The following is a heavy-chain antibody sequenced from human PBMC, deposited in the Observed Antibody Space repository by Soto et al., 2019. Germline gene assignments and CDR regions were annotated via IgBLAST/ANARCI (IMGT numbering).Heavy chain of an antibody. D-gene: IGHD2-8*01. CDR3: ARRTWGMDV. CDR2: IFHSGNT. Sequence: QAQLQESGPGLMKPSGTLSLPCAVSSGSIDTTNWWGWVRQPPGKGLEWIGEIFHSGNTYYNPSLASRVTISVDTSKNQFSLNLRSVTAADTAVYYCARRTWGMDVWGQGTTVTVSS. CDR1: SGSIDTTNW. J-gene: IGHJ6*02. V-gene: IGHV4-4*02.